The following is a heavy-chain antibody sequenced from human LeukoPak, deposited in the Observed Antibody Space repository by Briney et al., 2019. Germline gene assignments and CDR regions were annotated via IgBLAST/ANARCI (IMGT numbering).Heavy chain of an antibody. D-gene: IGHD3-10*01. CDR2: INHSGST. CDR3: ARGDLRGDY. V-gene: IGHV4-34*01. CDR1: GGSFSDYY. J-gene: IGHJ4*02. Sequence: TEPLSRTCAVYGGSFSDYYWSWIRQPPGKGLEWIGEINHSGSTNYSPSLKSRVTISADTSKNQFSLKLTSATAADTAVYYCARGDLRGDYWGQGVLVTVSS.